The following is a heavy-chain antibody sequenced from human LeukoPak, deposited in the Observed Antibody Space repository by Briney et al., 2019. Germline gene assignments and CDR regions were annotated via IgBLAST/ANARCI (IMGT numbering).Heavy chain of an antibody. CDR1: GFTFSSYA. D-gene: IGHD2-2*01. Sequence: PGGSLRLSSAASGFTFSSYAISWVRQAPGKGLEWVSAISGSGGSTYYTDSVKGRFTISRDNSKNTLYLQMNSLRAEDTAVYYCAKTQRYCSSTSCHFDYCGQGTLVTVSS. CDR2: ISGSGGST. V-gene: IGHV3-23*01. CDR3: AKTQRYCSSTSCHFDY. J-gene: IGHJ4*02.